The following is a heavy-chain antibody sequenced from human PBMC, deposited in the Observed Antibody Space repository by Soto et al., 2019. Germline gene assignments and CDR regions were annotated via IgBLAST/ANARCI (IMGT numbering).Heavy chain of an antibody. Sequence: PSETLSLTCAVYGGSFSGYYCSWIRQPPGKGLEWIGEINHSGSTNYNPSLKSRVTISVDTSKNQFSLKLSSVTAADTAVYYCARDDSSGYLFDYWGQGTLVTVSS. CDR1: GGSFSGYY. D-gene: IGHD3-22*01. J-gene: IGHJ4*02. CDR2: INHSGST. V-gene: IGHV4-34*01. CDR3: ARDDSSGYLFDY.